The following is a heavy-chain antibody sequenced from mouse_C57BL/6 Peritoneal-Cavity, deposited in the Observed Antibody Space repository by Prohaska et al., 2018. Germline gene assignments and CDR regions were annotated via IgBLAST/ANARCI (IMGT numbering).Heavy chain of an antibody. CDR3: ARWITTDYYAMDY. J-gene: IGHJ4*01. D-gene: IGHD1-1*01. Sequence: QVQLQQPGAELVRPGSSVKLSCKASGYTFTSYWMHWVKQRPIQGLEWIGNIDPSDSETHYNQKFKDKATLTVDKSSSTAYMQLNCLTSEDSAVYYCARWITTDYYAMDYWGQGTSVTVSS. CDR1: GYTFTSYW. CDR2: IDPSDSET. V-gene: IGHV1-52*01.